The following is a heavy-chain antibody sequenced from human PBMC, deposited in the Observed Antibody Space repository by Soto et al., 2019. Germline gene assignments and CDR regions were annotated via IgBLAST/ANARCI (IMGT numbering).Heavy chain of an antibody. CDR1: GFTFSSYA. V-gene: IGHV3-23*01. Sequence: EVQLLESGGGLVQPGGSLRLSCAASGFTFSSYAMSWVRQAPGKGLEWVSAISGSGGSTYYADSVKGRFTISRDNSKNTLYLEMNSLRAEDTAVYYCAKDSVGEYNILTGYCPFAYWGQGTLVTVSS. CDR3: AKDSVGEYNILTGYCPFAY. CDR2: ISGSGGST. D-gene: IGHD3-9*01. J-gene: IGHJ4*02.